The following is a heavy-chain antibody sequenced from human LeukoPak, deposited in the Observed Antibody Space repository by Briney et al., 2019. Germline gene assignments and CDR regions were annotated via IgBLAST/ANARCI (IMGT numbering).Heavy chain of an antibody. CDR3: ARHSLFASSNAFDI. J-gene: IGHJ3*02. CDR2: IYYSGST. V-gene: IGHV4-59*08. Sequence: PSETLSLTCSVSGGSIIDYYWSWIRQPPGKGLEWIGYIYYSGSTNYNPSLNSRVTISIDTSKNQFSVKLSSVTAADTALYYRARHSLFASSNAFDIWGQGTMVAVSS. CDR1: GGSIIDYY.